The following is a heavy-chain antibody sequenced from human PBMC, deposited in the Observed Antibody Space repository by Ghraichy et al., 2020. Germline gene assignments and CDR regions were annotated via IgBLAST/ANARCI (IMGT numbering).Heavy chain of an antibody. CDR2: ISGNGGIT. CDR3: ANTGTPMTYQFNMDV. V-gene: IGHV3-23*01. Sequence: GGSLRLSCAASGFTFSSYAMSWVRQAPGKGLECVSAISGNGGITYYVDSVRGRFTISRDNSKNTVFLQMNSLRVEDTAVYYCANTGTPMTYQFNMDVWGQGTTVTVS. CDR1: GFTFSSYA. J-gene: IGHJ6*02. D-gene: IGHD2-2*01.